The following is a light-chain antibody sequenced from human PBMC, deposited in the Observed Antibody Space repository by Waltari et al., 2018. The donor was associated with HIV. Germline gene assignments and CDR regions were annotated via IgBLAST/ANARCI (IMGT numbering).Light chain of an antibody. Sequence: QSALTQPASVSGSPGQSITISCTGTSSDVGGYNYVSWYQQHPGKAPKLMIYHVSNRPSGVSKRFSGSKSGNTASLTSSGLQAEDEADYYCSSYTSSSTPYVFGTGTKVTVL. CDR2: HVS. CDR1: SSDVGGYNY. J-gene: IGLJ1*01. V-gene: IGLV2-14*01. CDR3: SSYTSSSTPYV.